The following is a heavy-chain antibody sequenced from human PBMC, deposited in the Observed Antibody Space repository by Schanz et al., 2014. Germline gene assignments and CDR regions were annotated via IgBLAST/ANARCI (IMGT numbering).Heavy chain of an antibody. CDR3: ARGGRTAGAFDI. CDR1: GFTFSSYG. D-gene: IGHD1-1*01. CDR2: IWYDGSNK. V-gene: IGHV3-33*01. Sequence: VQLVESGGGVVQPGRSLRLSCAASGFTFSSYGMHWVRQAPGKGLEWVAVIWYDGSNKYYADSVKGRFTISRDNSKNTLFLQMSSLRAEDTAVYYCARGGRTAGAFDIWGQGTMVTVSS. J-gene: IGHJ3*02.